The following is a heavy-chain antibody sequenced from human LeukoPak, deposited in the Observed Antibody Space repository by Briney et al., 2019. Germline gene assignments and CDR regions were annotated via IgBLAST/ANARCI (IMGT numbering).Heavy chain of an antibody. V-gene: IGHV1-69*05. CDR3: ASPSRDGYNNFDY. D-gene: IGHD5-24*01. CDR2: IIPIFGTA. CDR1: GGTFSSYA. Sequence: SVKVSCKASGGTFSSYAISRVRQAPGQGLEWMGGIIPIFGTANYAQKFQGRVTITTDESTSTAYMELSSLRSEDTAVYYCASPSRDGYNNFDYWGQGTLVTVSS. J-gene: IGHJ4*02.